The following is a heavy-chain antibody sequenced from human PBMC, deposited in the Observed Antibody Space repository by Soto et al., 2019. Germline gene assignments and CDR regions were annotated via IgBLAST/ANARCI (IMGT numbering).Heavy chain of an antibody. CDR1: GGTFSSYA. J-gene: IGHJ3*02. D-gene: IGHD3-3*01. Sequence: SVKVSCKASGGTFSSYAISWVRQAPGQGLEWMGGIIPIFGTANYAQKFQGRVTITADESTSTAYMELSSLRSEDTAVYYCARGVVISDAFDIWGQGTMVTVSS. CDR3: ARGVVISDAFDI. V-gene: IGHV1-69*13. CDR2: IIPIFGTA.